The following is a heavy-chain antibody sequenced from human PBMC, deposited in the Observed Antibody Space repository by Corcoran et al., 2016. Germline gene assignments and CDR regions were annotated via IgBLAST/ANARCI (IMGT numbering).Heavy chain of an antibody. Sequence: QVQLVQSGAEVKKPGSSVKVSCKASGGTFSSYAISWVRQAPGQGLEWMGGIIPIFGTANYAQKFQGRVTITADESTSTAYMELSSLRSEDTAVYYCARDNRPIAARRPWDYYYGMDVWGQGTTVTVSS. CDR2: IIPIFGTA. CDR1: GGTFSSYA. CDR3: ARDNRPIAARRPWDYYYGMDV. D-gene: IGHD6-6*01. V-gene: IGHV1-69*01. J-gene: IGHJ6*02.